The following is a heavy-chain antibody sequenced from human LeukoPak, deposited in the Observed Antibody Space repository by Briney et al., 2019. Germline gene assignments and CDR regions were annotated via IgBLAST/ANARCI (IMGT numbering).Heavy chain of an antibody. CDR1: GYSISDGFY. CDR3: ARDVSWDESFQR. V-gene: IGHV4-38-2*02. D-gene: IGHD1-26*01. CDR2: IYHDGTS. J-gene: IGHJ1*01. Sequence: PSETLSLTCAVAGYSISDGFYWGWIRQPPGKGLEFIATIYHDGTSHYNPSLESRATISVDTSKNQFSLKLTSVTAVDTAVYYCARDVSWDESFQRWGQGTLVTVSS.